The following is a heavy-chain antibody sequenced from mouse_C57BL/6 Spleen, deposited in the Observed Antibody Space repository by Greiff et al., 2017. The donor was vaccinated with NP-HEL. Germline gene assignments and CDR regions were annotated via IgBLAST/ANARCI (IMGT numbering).Heavy chain of an antibody. CDR2: IYPGGGYT. Sequence: VQLQQSGAELVRPGTSVKMSCKASGYTFTNYWIGWAKQRPGHGLEWIGDIYPGGGYTNYNEKFKGKATLTADKSSSTAYMQFSSLTSEDSAIYYCARSPSTTVVALYWYFDVWGTGTTVTVSS. J-gene: IGHJ1*03. V-gene: IGHV1-63*01. D-gene: IGHD1-1*01. CDR1: GYTFTNYW. CDR3: ARSPSTTVVALYWYFDV.